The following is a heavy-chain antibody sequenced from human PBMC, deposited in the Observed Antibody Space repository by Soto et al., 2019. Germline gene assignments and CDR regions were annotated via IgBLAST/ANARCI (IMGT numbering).Heavy chain of an antibody. Sequence: PGGSLRLSCAASGFTFSSYGMHWVRQAPGKGLEWVAVISYDGSNKYYADSVKGRFTISRDNSKNTLYLQMNNLRTGDTAVYSCAKVTVRGVISLDWFDPWAQGTLVTVSS. J-gene: IGHJ5*02. D-gene: IGHD3-10*01. CDR2: ISYDGSNK. V-gene: IGHV3-30*18. CDR1: GFTFSSYG. CDR3: AKVTVRGVISLDWFDP.